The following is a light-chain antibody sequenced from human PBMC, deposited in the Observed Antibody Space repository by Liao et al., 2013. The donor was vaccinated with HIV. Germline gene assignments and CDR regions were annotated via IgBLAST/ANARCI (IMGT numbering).Light chain of an antibody. J-gene: IGLJ2*01. CDR1: NIGSKG. CDR2: HYN. V-gene: IGLV3-21*04. Sequence: SYGLTQPPTVSVAPGKTARITCGGNNIGSKGVHWYQQRPGQAPILVIYHYNERPSGIPERLTASNSGNTATLTISRVEAGDEADYYCQVWDGTTDNVVFGRGTEADRP. CDR3: QVWDGTTDNVV.